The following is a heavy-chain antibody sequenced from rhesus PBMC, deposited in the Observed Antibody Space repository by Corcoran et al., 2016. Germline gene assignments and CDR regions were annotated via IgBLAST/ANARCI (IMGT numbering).Heavy chain of an antibody. J-gene: IGHJ4*01. CDR3: ASLYYYDRDY. D-gene: IGHD3-28*01. CDR1: GGSISSRNR. V-gene: IGHV4-93*01. CDR2: IYGSGGST. Sequence: QVQLQESGPAAVTSPETLSLTCAASGGSISSRNRWRWMRQSPGKGLEWIGGIYGSGGSTEYNPSLKSRVTISKDTSKNQFSLKLSSVTAADTAVYYCASLYYYDRDYWGQGVLVTVSS.